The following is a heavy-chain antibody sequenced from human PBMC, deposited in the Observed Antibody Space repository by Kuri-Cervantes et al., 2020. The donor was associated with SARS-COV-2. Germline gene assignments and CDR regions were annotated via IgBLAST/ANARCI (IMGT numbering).Heavy chain of an antibody. Sequence: GESLKISCAASGFTVSDYYMSCIRQAPGKGLEWVSYISSRSSYTNNADYVKGRFTISRDNAKNSLYLQMISLRAEDTAVYYCAKVDPPLIDSSGLTGIDYWGQGALVTVSS. J-gene: IGHJ4*02. V-gene: IGHV3-11*06. CDR2: ISSRSSYT. CDR3: AKVDPPLIDSSGLTGIDY. D-gene: IGHD6-19*01. CDR1: GFTVSDYY.